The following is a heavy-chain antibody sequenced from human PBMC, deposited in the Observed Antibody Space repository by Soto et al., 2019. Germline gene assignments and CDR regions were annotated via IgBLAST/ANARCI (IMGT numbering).Heavy chain of an antibody. CDR2: IHYSGST. CDR1: GGSISGEGYY. CDR3: ARAWTATAGWANWFDR. Sequence: QVQLQESGPGLVEPSQTLSLTCTVSGGSISGEGYYWSWIRQYLGRGLEWIGYIHYSGSTYYNPSLKSRVIISVDTSKTQFFLNLSSVTAADTAVYYCARAWTATAGWANWFDRWGQGTLVTVSS. J-gene: IGHJ5*02. V-gene: IGHV4-31*03. D-gene: IGHD6-13*01.